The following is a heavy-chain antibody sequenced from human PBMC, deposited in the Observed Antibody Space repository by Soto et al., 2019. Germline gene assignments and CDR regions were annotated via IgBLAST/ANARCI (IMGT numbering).Heavy chain of an antibody. CDR2: IVVGSGNT. Sequence: ASVKVSCKASGFTFTSSAVQCVRQARGQRLEWIGWIVVGSGNTNYAQKFQERVTITRDMSTSTAYMELSSLRSEDTAVYYCAADDRFEGWLLGTFDYWGQGTLVTVSS. J-gene: IGHJ4*02. D-gene: IGHD2-21*02. V-gene: IGHV1-58*01. CDR1: GFTFTSSA. CDR3: AADDRFEGWLLGTFDY.